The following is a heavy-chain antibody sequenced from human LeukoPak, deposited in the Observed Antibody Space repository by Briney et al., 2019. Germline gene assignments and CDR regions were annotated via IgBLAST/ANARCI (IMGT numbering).Heavy chain of an antibody. Sequence: PSETLSLTCTVSGGSISSRSYYWSWIRQPAGKGLEWIGRIYTSGSTNYNPSLKSRVTISVDTSKNQFSLKLSSVTAEDTALYYCAKGLGVVIDFLLFDYWGQGTLVTVSS. V-gene: IGHV4-61*02. D-gene: IGHD3-3*01. CDR2: IYTSGST. J-gene: IGHJ4*02. CDR3: AKGLGVVIDFLLFDY. CDR1: GGSISSRSYY.